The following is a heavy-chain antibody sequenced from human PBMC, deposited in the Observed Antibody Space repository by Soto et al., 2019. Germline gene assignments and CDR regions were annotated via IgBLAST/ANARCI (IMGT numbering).Heavy chain of an antibody. CDR2: IIYNGAHT. J-gene: IGHJ5*02. CDR1: GFTFSNYE. V-gene: IGHV3-64*01. D-gene: IGHD2-15*01. CDR3: ARVSRGDCSGGSCYLGWFDP. Sequence: HPGGSLRLSCAASGFTFSNYEMHWVRQAPGKGLEYVSGIIYNGAHTDYAKSVKGRFTISRDNSKNTLYLQMNSLRAEDTAVYYCARVSRGDCSGGSCYLGWFDPWGQGTLVTVSS.